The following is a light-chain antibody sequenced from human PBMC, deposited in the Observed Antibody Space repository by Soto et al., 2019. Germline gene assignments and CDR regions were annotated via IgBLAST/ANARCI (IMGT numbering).Light chain of an antibody. CDR2: DVT. Sequence: QSVLTQPRSVSGSPGQSVTISCSGTSSDLGGYNYVSWYQHHPGKAPKLMIYDVTLRPSGVPDRFSGSKSGNTASLTISGLQAEDEADYYCFSYAGSFTWVFGRGPQVTVL. V-gene: IGLV2-11*01. CDR3: FSYAGSFTWV. J-gene: IGLJ3*02. CDR1: SSDLGGYNY.